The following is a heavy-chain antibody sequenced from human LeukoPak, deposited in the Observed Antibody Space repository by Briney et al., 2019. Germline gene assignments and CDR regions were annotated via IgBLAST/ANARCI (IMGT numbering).Heavy chain of an antibody. D-gene: IGHD1-26*01. CDR1: GGSISSYY. CDR2: IYYSGST. Sequence: SETLSLTCTVSGGSISSYYWSWIRQPPGKGLEWIGYIYYSGSTNYNPSLKSRVTISVDTSKNQFSLKLSSVTAADTAVYYCARGSGSYYGVLAYWGQGTLVTVSP. J-gene: IGHJ4*02. V-gene: IGHV4-59*01. CDR3: ARGSGSYYGVLAY.